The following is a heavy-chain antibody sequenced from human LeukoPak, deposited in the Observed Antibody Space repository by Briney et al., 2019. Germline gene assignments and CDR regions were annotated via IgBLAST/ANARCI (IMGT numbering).Heavy chain of an antibody. J-gene: IGHJ3*02. CDR1: EFSFSTDV. Sequence: PGGSLRLSCAASEFSFSTDVMSWVRQAPGKGLEWVSTISGSGGSTYHADSVKGRFTISRDNAKNSLYLQMNSLRAEDTAVYYCASTTYYDFWSGYPSYDAFDIWGQGTMVTVSS. D-gene: IGHD3-3*01. CDR2: ISGSGGST. V-gene: IGHV3-23*01. CDR3: ASTTYYDFWSGYPSYDAFDI.